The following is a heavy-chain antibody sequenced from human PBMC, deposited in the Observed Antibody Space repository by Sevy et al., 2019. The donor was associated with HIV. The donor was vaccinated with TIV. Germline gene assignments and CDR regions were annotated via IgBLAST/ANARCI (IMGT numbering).Heavy chain of an antibody. D-gene: IGHD3-9*01. CDR2: IYYSGSA. CDR3: ARVSSFYDILTGYDRAGWFDP. CDR1: GGSISSYY. Sequence: SETLSLTCTVSGGSISSYYWSWIRQPPGKGLEWIGYIYYSGSANYNPSLKSRVTISVDTSKNQFSLKLSSLTAADTGVYYCARVSSFYDILTGYDRAGWFDPWGQGTLVNVSS. J-gene: IGHJ5*02. V-gene: IGHV4-59*01.